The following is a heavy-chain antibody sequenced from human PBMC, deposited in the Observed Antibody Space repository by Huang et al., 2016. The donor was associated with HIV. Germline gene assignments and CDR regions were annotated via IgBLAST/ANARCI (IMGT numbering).Heavy chain of an antibody. CDR2: VNPKRGAK. CDR1: GYIFTDYY. V-gene: IGHV1-2*02. J-gene: IGHJ5*02. Sequence: QVQLVQSGAEVKKPGASVKVSCRTSGYIFTDYYIHWVRQAPGQGLEWMGGVNPKRGAKNQAQRVQGRLHMTTDTSTSAVYMELANLRSDDTAVYYCARAVVRGLIIRFDPWGQGTLVTVSS. CDR3: ARAVVRGLIIRFDP. D-gene: IGHD3-10*01.